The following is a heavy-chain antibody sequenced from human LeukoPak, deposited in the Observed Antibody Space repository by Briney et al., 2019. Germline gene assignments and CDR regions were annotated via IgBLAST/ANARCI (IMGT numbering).Heavy chain of an antibody. D-gene: IGHD6-19*01. CDR3: AKDRHSSGRYYFDN. Sequence: PGGSLRLSCAASGITFSRHGMHWVRQAPGKGLEWVAVISDDGSILDYADSVKGRFTISRDNSKSTLYLQMNSLRPDDTAVYYCAKDRHSSGRYYFDNWGQGTLVTVSS. CDR2: ISDDGSIL. V-gene: IGHV3-30*18. CDR1: GITFSRHG. J-gene: IGHJ4*02.